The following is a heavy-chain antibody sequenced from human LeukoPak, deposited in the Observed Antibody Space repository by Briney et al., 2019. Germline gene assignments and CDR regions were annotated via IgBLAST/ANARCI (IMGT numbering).Heavy chain of an antibody. CDR1: GGSISSSSYY. D-gene: IGHD3-9*01. V-gene: IGHV4-39*07. Sequence: SETLSLTCTVSGGSISSSSYYWGWIRQPPGKGLEWIGSIYYSGSTYYNPSLKSRVTISVDTSKNQFSLKLSSVTAADTAVYYCARVYDILTGYSIPAFDYWGQGTLDTVSS. CDR3: ARVYDILTGYSIPAFDY. J-gene: IGHJ4*02. CDR2: IYYSGST.